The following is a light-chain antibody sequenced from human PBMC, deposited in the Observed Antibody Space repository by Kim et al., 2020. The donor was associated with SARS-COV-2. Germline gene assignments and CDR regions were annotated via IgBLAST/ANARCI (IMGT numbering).Light chain of an antibody. J-gene: IGKJ5*01. Sequence: ASVGEGVTITCRASKGISSHLTWYQQKPGKAPKLLIYSASTLLSEVPSRFSGSGSGTDFTLTISSLQPEDFATYYCQQLHGYPITFGQGTRLEIK. V-gene: IGKV1-9*01. CDR3: QQLHGYPIT. CDR1: KGISSH. CDR2: SAS.